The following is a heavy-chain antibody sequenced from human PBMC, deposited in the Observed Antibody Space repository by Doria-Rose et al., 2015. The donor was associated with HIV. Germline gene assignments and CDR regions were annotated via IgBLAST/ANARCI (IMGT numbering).Heavy chain of an antibody. CDR3: ARGHETYYYESGGYNGFYYYAMDV. D-gene: IGHD3-22*01. V-gene: IGHV1-69*01. Sequence: QVQLQESGAEVKKPGSSVKVSCKASGGTFSRYVISWVRQAPGQGLEWMGGITPISGTASYAQKFQGRVTIIADESTSTAYMELSSLRSEDTAVYYCARGHETYYYESGGYNGFYYYAMDVWGRGTTVTVSS. J-gene: IGHJ6*02. CDR1: GGTFSRYV. CDR2: ITPISGTA.